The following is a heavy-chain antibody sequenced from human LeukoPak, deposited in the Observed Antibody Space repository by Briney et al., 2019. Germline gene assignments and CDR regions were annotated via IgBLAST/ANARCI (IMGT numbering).Heavy chain of an antibody. J-gene: IGHJ4*02. V-gene: IGHV3-30-3*01. Sequence: GGSLRLSCAASGFTFSSYAMHWVRQAPGKGLEWVAVISYDGSNKYYADSVKGRFTISRDNSKNTLYLQMNSLRAEDTAVYYCARKDYGVLPDYWGQGTLVTVSS. CDR2: ISYDGSNK. CDR1: GFTFSSYA. CDR3: ARKDYGVLPDY. D-gene: IGHD4-17*01.